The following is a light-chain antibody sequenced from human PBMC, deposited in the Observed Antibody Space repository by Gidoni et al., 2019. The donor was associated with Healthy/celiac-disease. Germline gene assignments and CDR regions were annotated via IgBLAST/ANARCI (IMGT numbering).Light chain of an antibody. Sequence: EIVLTQSPGTPSLSPGERATLSCRASQSVSSSDLAWYQQKPGQAPRLLIYGASSRATGIPDRFSGSGSGTDFTLTISRLEPEDFAVYYCQQYGSSSTTFGGGTKVEIK. CDR2: GAS. CDR1: QSVSSSD. V-gene: IGKV3-20*01. J-gene: IGKJ4*01. CDR3: QQYGSSSTT.